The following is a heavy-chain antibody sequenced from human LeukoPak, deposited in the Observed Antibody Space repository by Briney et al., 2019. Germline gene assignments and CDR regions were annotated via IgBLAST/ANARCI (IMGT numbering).Heavy chain of an antibody. V-gene: IGHV3-7*01. CDR1: GFTFSSYW. CDR3: ARDDYGGNTGVDI. CDR2: IKQDGSEK. Sequence: GGSLRLSCAASGFTFSSYWMSWVRQAPGKGLEWVANIKQDGSEKYYVDSVKGRFTISRDNAKNSLYLQMNSLGAEDTAVYYCARDDYGGNTGVDIWGQGTMVTVSS. J-gene: IGHJ3*02. D-gene: IGHD4-23*01.